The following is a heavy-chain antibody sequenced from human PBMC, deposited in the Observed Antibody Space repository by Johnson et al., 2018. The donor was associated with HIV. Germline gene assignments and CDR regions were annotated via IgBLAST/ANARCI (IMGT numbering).Heavy chain of an antibody. CDR3: AKEQLLRAFDI. D-gene: IGHD2-15*01. J-gene: IGHJ3*02. CDR1: GFTFSSYA. V-gene: IGHV3-48*04. Sequence: VQLVESGGGVVQPGGSLRLSCAASGFTFSSYAMSWVRQAPGKGLEWVSYISSSGSTIYYADSVKGRFTISRDNAKNSLYLQMNSLRAEDTAVYYCAKEQLLRAFDIWGQGTMVTVSS. CDR2: ISSSGSTI.